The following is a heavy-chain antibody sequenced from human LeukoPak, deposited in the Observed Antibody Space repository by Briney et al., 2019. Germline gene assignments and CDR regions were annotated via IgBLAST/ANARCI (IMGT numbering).Heavy chain of an antibody. J-gene: IGHJ5*02. V-gene: IGHV4-39*07. CDR1: GGSISSSSYY. D-gene: IGHD3-3*01. Sequence: SETLSLTCTVSGGSISSSSYYWGWIRQPPGKGLEWIGSIYYSGSTYYDPSLKSRVTISVDTSKNQFSLKVSSVTAADTAVYYCARKFYRFDPWGQGTLVTVSS. CDR2: IYYSGST. CDR3: ARKFYRFDP.